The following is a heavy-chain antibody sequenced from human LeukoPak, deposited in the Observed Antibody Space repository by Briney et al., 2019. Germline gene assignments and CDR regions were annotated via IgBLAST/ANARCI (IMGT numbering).Heavy chain of an antibody. CDR3: ARSRVLDY. D-gene: IGHD3-10*01. J-gene: IGHJ4*02. CDR1: GGSISSYY. CDR2: IYYSGST. V-gene: IGHV4-59*01. Sequence: PSETLSLTCTVSGGSISSYYWSRIRQPPGKGLEWIGYIYYSGSTNYNPSLKGRVTISVDTSKNQFSLKLSSVTAADTAVYYCARSRVLDYWGQGTLVTVSS.